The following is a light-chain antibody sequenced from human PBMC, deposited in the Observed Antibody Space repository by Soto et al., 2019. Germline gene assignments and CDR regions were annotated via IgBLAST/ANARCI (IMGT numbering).Light chain of an antibody. J-gene: IGKJ1*01. Sequence: DIQTTQNPSSLSASVGDRVTITCRASQSISSYLNWYQQKPGKAPKLLIYAASSLQSGVPSRFSGSGSGTDFTLTISSLKPEDFATYYCQQSYSTPKFGQGTKVDIK. V-gene: IGKV1-39*01. CDR3: QQSYSTPK. CDR2: AAS. CDR1: QSISSY.